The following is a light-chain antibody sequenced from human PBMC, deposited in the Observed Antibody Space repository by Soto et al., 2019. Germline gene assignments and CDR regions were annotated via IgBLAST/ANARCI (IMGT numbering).Light chain of an antibody. CDR3: QQYYSTHT. CDR1: QSVLYSSNNKYY. V-gene: IGKV4-1*01. Sequence: DIVMTQSPDSLAVSLGERATINCKSSQSVLYSSNNKYYLAWYQQKPGQPPKLLIYWASTRESGVPDRFSGSGSGTDFTLTISSLQAEDVAVYYCQQYYSTHTFGGGTKVEIK. J-gene: IGKJ4*01. CDR2: WAS.